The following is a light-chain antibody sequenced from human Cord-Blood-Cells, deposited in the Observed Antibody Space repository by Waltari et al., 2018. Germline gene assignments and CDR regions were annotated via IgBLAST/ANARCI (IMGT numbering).Light chain of an antibody. CDR2: GAS. J-gene: IGKJ3*01. CDR1: QSVSSSY. CDR3: QQYGSSRRGFT. V-gene: IGKV3-20*01. Sequence: EIVLTQSPGTLSLSPGERAPLSCRASQSVSSSYLAWYQQKPGQAPRLLIYGASSRATGIPDRFSGSGSGTDFTLTISRLEPEDFAVYYCQQYGSSRRGFTFGPGTKVDIK.